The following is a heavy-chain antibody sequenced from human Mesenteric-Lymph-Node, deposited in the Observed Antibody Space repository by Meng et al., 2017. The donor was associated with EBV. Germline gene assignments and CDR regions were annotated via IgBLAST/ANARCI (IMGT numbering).Heavy chain of an antibody. D-gene: IGHD3-22*01. CDR1: GYTFASYA. Sequence: QVQLVQSGAEVKKPGASVKVSCKASGYTFASYAMQWVRQAPGQRLEWMGRINAGNGNTKYSHKFQGRVTITRDTSANTAYMKLSSLRSEDTAVYYCASSLRLGYYYDYWGQGTLVTVSS. CDR2: INAGNGNT. J-gene: IGHJ4*02. CDR3: ASSLRLGYYYDY. V-gene: IGHV1-3*01.